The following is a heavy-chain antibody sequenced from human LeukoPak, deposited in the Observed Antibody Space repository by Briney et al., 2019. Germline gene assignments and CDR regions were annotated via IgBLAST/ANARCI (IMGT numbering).Heavy chain of an antibody. V-gene: IGHV3-20*04. Sequence: PGGSLRLSCAASGFTFDDYGMSWVRQAPGKGLEWVSDINWNGGRTGYADSVKGRFTISRDNAKKSLYLQMNSLRAEDTAVYFCARELCSNGVCYTAFDYWGQGTLVTVSS. J-gene: IGHJ4*02. D-gene: IGHD2-8*01. CDR2: INWNGGRT. CDR1: GFTFDDYG. CDR3: ARELCSNGVCYTAFDY.